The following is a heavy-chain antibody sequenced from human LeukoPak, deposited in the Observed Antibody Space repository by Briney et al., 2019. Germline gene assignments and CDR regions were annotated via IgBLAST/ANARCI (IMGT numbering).Heavy chain of an antibody. CDR2: ITGSSTII. CDR1: GFSFSDHY. CDR3: ARYHHYFDY. J-gene: IGHJ4*02. Sequence: GGSLKLSCVVSGFSFSDHYMSWVRRAPGKGLEWLSYITGSSTIIKYADSVRGRFTISRDNAKNSVYLQINSLRVDDTAIYYCARYHHYFDYWGQGTLVTVSP. V-gene: IGHV3-11*04.